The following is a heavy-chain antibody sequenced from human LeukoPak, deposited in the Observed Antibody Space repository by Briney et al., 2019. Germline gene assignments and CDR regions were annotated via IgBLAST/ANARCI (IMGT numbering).Heavy chain of an antibody. D-gene: IGHD3-9*01. V-gene: IGHV4-39*02. CDR1: GGSISSNYY. Sequence: SETLSLTCTVSGGSISSNYYWGWIRQPPGKGLEWIVSFFYSGSTYYNPSLKSRVTISVDTSKNQFSLRLSSVTAADTAVYYCARARGRYIDFLDYWGQGTLITISS. CDR3: ARARGRYIDFLDY. CDR2: FFYSGST. J-gene: IGHJ4*02.